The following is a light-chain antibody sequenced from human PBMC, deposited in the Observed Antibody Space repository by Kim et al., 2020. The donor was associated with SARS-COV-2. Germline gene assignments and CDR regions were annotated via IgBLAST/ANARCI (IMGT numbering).Light chain of an antibody. CDR3: QQYKNWPPFT. CDR2: AAS. CDR1: QSVNTD. J-gene: IGKJ2*01. Sequence: EIVMTQSPATLSVSPGERATLSCSASQSVNTDLAWYQLKPGQTPRLLIYAASTRATGIPARFSGSGSGTEFNLTIDSLQSEDFAVYYCQQYKNWPPFTFGQGTKLEI. V-gene: IGKV3-15*01.